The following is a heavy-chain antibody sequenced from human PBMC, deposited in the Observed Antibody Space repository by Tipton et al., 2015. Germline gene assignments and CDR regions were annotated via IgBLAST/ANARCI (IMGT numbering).Heavy chain of an antibody. CDR2: ISFDGSKI. CDR1: GFRFGSYA. Sequence: SLRLSCEASGFRFGSYAMHWVRQAPGKGLEWVAVISFDGSKIYYPDTVKGRFTMSRDDSKNTLYLDMNNMRAEDTAVYYCARLRSGSQRYFQHWGQGTLVTVSS. D-gene: IGHD1-26*01. V-gene: IGHV3-30*03. CDR3: ARLRSGSQRYFQH. J-gene: IGHJ1*01.